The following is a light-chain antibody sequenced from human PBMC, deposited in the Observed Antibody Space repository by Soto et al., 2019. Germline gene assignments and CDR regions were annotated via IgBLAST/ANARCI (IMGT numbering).Light chain of an antibody. Sequence: QSVLTQPPSASGTPGQRVTISCSGSSSNIGSNSVSWYQQVPGTAPKLLIYSNDQRPSGVPDRFSGSKSGTSASLAISGLQLGDEVVYYCPVWDDGLLGFFVFGTGTKLTVL. V-gene: IGLV1-44*01. CDR3: PVWDDGLLGFFV. J-gene: IGLJ1*01. CDR1: SSNIGSNS. CDR2: SND.